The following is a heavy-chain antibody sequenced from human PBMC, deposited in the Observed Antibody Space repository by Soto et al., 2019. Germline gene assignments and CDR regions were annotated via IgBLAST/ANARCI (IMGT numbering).Heavy chain of an antibody. V-gene: IGHV4-59*01. CDR3: ARVVSTVTAYYFDY. D-gene: IGHD4-17*01. Sequence: QVQLQESGPGLVKPSETLSLTCTVSGGSISSYYWSWIRQPPGKGLEWIGYIYYSGSTNYNPSLKSRVTISVDTSKNQFSLKLSSVTAADTAVYYCARVVSTVTAYYFDYWGQGTLVTVSS. CDR2: IYYSGST. J-gene: IGHJ4*02. CDR1: GGSISSYY.